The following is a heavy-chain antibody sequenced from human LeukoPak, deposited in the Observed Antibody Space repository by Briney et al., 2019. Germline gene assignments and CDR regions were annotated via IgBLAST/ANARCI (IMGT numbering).Heavy chain of an antibody. CDR2: ISAYNGNT. Sequence: ASVKVSCKASGYTFTSYGISWVRQAPGQGLEWMGWISAYNGNTNYAQKLQGRVTMTTDTSTSTAYMELSRLRSDDTAVYYCARDAAFGGVIVTWGQGTLVTVSS. V-gene: IGHV1-18*01. D-gene: IGHD3-16*02. J-gene: IGHJ5*02. CDR3: ARDAAFGGVIVT. CDR1: GYTFTSYG.